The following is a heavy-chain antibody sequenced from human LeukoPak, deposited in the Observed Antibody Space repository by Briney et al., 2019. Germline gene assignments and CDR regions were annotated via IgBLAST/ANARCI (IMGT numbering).Heavy chain of an antibody. J-gene: IGHJ5*02. D-gene: IGHD3-9*01. CDR1: GFTFEDYA. V-gene: IGHV3-9*01. CDR2: ISWNSGNI. CDR3: AKTYYDILTGPNWFDP. Sequence: PGRSLRLSCAASGFTFEDYAMHWVRQAPGKGLEWVSGISWNSGNIGYADSVKGRFTISRDNSKNTLYLQMNSLRAEDTAVYYCAKTYYDILTGPNWFDPWGQGTLVTVSS.